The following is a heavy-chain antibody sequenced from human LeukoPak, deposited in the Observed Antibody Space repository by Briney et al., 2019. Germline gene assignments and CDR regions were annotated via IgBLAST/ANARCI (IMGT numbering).Heavy chain of an antibody. Sequence: GGSLRLSCAASGFIFSNYEINWVRQAPGKGLEWVSAISGSGGSTYYADSVKGRFTISRDNSKNTLYLQMNSLRAEDTAVYYCAKDRQGGPVGGNYFDYWGQGTLVTVSS. J-gene: IGHJ4*02. CDR2: ISGSGGST. V-gene: IGHV3-23*01. CDR1: GFIFSNYE. D-gene: IGHD3-10*01. CDR3: AKDRQGGPVGGNYFDY.